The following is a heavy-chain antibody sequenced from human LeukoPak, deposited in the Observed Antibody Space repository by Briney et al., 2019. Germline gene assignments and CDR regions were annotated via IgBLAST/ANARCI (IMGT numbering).Heavy chain of an antibody. V-gene: IGHV1-18*01. D-gene: IGHD4-23*01. J-gene: IGHJ5*02. Sequence: ASVKVSCKASGYSFSTYGITWVRQAPGQGLEWVGWISAYNGNTNYAQKLQGRVTMTRDMSTSTDYMELSSLRSEDTAVYYCARDNAVEDTAWWFDPWGQGTLVTVSS. CDR1: GYSFSTYG. CDR2: ISAYNGNT. CDR3: ARDNAVEDTAWWFDP.